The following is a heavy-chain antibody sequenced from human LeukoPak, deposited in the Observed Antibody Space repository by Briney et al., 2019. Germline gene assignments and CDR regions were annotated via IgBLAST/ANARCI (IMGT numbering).Heavy chain of an antibody. D-gene: IGHD3-22*01. V-gene: IGHV1-69*13. Sequence: SVKVSCKASGGTFSSYAISWVRQAPGQGLEWMGGIIPIFGTANYAQKFQGRVTITADESTSTAYMELSSLRSEDTAVHYCASEGASDYYDSSGYYFQFDYWGQGTLVTVSS. J-gene: IGHJ4*02. CDR2: IIPIFGTA. CDR3: ASEGASDYYDSSGYYFQFDY. CDR1: GGTFSSYA.